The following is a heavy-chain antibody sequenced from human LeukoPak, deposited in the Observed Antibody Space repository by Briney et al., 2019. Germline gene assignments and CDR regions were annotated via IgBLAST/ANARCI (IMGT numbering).Heavy chain of an antibody. CDR3: ARQRIGLPAAKAFSWGSQKYYYYYGMDV. CDR1: GGTFSSYA. V-gene: IGHV1-69*13. Sequence: SVKVSCKASGGTFSSYAISWVRQAPGQGLEWMGGIIPIFGTANYAQKFQGRVTITADESTSTAYMELSSLRSEDMAVYYCARQRIGLPAAKAFSWGSQKYYYYYGMDVWGKGTTVTVSS. CDR2: IIPIFGTA. D-gene: IGHD2-2*01. J-gene: IGHJ6*04.